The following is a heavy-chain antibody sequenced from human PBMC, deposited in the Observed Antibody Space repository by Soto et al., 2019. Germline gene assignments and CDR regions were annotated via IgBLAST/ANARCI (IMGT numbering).Heavy chain of an antibody. CDR2: ISSSGTTI. J-gene: IGHJ4*02. V-gene: IGHV3-48*02. Sequence: EVQLVESGGGLVQPGGSLRLSCSGSGFSFSSYSMNWIRQAPGKGLEWLSYISSSGTTIHYADSVRGRFIVSRDNAKNSVYLNMNGMRDGDTAVYYCVAIIYCYNDWGQGTLVTVSS. CDR1: GFSFSSYS. CDR3: VAIIYCYND. D-gene: IGHD2-15*01.